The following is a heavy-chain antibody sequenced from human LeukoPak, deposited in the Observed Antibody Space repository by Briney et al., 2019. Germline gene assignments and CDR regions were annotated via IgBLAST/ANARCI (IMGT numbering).Heavy chain of an antibody. D-gene: IGHD6-19*01. CDR1: GFTVSSNY. CDR3: ARDWSVAGAFDI. CDR2: IYSGGST. Sequence: PVGSLRLSCAASGFTVSSNYMSWVRQAPGKGLEWGSVIYSGGSTYYADSVKGRYTISRDNSKNTLYLQINSLRAEDTAVYYCARDWSVAGAFDIWGQGKMVTVSS. V-gene: IGHV3-53*01. J-gene: IGHJ3*02.